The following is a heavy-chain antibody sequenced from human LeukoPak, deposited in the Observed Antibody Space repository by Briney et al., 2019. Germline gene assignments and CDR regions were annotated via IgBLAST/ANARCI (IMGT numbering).Heavy chain of an antibody. CDR2: ISYDGTNE. CDR1: GFTFSSYA. Sequence: GGPLRLSCAASGFTFSSYAMHWVRQAPGKGLEWVALISYDGTNENYADSVKGRFTISRDDSRNTLFLRMDSLKAEDTAVYYCARARYSNGWYFNRDFWGQGTLVTVSS. D-gene: IGHD6-19*01. V-gene: IGHV3-30-3*01. CDR3: ARARYSNGWYFNRDF. J-gene: IGHJ4*02.